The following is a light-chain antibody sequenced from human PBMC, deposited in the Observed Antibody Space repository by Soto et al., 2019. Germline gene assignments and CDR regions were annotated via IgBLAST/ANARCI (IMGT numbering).Light chain of an antibody. J-gene: IGKJ1*01. CDR2: GAS. CDR1: QSGSSSY. Sequence: EIVLTQSPGTLSLSPGERATLSCRASQSGSSSYLAWYQQKPVQAPRLLIYGASSRATGIPDRFSGSRSGTDFTLSISRLEPEDLSVYYCEQYGSAPTFGQGTKVEIK. CDR3: EQYGSAPT. V-gene: IGKV3-20*01.